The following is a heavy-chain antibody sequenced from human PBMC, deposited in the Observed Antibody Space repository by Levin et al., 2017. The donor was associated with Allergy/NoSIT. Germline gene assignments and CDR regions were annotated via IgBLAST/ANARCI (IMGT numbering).Heavy chain of an antibody. CDR3: AGAFASAGTDSMYFYYYGVDV. CDR1: GGSFTSFY. CDR2: INHSGTT. J-gene: IGHJ6*02. D-gene: IGHD6-13*01. Sequence: SCGVYGGSFTSFYWSWIRQPPGKGLEWIGEINHSGTTKYSPSLKSRVTMSVDTSENQISLRLSSVTAADTAVYYCAGAFASAGTDSMYFYYYGVDVWGQGTTVTVSS. V-gene: IGHV4-34*01.